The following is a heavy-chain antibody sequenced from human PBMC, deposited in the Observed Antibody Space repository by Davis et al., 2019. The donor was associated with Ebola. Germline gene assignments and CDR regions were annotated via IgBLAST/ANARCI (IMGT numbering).Heavy chain of an antibody. Sequence: MPSETLSLTCTVSGGSISSYYWSWLRQPPGKGLEWIGYMAYYGSATYSPSLRSRVAISVDKPKNQFSLELASVTTADTAVYFCARGDSRPYSYGFDSWGQGTLVTVSS. V-gene: IGHV4-59*01. D-gene: IGHD5-18*01. CDR2: MAYYGSA. CDR1: GGSISSYY. J-gene: IGHJ4*02. CDR3: ARGDSRPYSYGFDS.